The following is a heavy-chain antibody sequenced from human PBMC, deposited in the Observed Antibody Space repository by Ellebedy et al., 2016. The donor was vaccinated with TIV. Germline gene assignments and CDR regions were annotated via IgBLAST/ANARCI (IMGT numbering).Heavy chain of an antibody. V-gene: IGHV1-2*02. Sequence: AASVKVSCKASGYTFTGYYMHWVRQAPGQGLEWMGWINPNSGGTNYAQKFQGRVTMTRDTSISTAYMELSRLRSDDTAVYYCARGSMIYGSGSYYPTTDYWGQGTLVTVSS. CDR1: GYTFTGYY. CDR2: INPNSGGT. D-gene: IGHD3-10*01. CDR3: ARGSMIYGSGSYYPTTDY. J-gene: IGHJ4*02.